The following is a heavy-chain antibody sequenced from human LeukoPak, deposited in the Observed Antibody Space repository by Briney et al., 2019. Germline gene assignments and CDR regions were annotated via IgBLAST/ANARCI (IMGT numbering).Heavy chain of an antibody. CDR3: ARETRGGTYRYNLLDS. J-gene: IGHJ4*02. CDR1: GFTFSAFD. D-gene: IGHD3-16*02. V-gene: IGHV3-48*03. CDR2: ISADSTAV. Sequence: GGSLRLSCAASGFTFSAFDMTWVRQAPGKGLEWLSYISADSTAVHYADSVRRRFTISRDNAKNSLHLHLNSLRAEDTAIYYCARETRGGTYRYNLLDSWGLGTLVTVSS.